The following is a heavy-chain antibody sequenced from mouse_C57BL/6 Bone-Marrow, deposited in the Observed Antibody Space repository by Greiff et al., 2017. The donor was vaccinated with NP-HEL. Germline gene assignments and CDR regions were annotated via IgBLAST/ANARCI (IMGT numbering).Heavy chain of an antibody. V-gene: IGHV1-81*01. CDR2: IYPRSGNT. CDR1: GYTFTSYG. J-gene: IGHJ3*01. CDR3: ASRNYYGSSYHFFAY. D-gene: IGHD1-1*01. Sequence: QVQLQQSGAELARPGASVKLSCKASGYTFTSYGISWVKQRTGQGLEWIGEIYPRSGNTYYNEKFKGKATLTADKSSSTAYMELRSLTSEDSAVYFCASRNYYGSSYHFFAYWGQGTLVTVSA.